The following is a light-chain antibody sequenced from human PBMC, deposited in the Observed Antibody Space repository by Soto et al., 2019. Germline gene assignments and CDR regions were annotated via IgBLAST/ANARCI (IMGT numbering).Light chain of an antibody. Sequence: DIQMTQSPSTLSASVGDRVTITCRASQSISSWLAWYQQKPGKAPKLLIYKASSLESGVPSRFSGSGSGTEFTLTISSLQPDDSATYYCQQYKSYSWTFGQGTTVE. CDR2: KAS. CDR3: QQYKSYSWT. J-gene: IGKJ1*01. V-gene: IGKV1-5*03. CDR1: QSISSW.